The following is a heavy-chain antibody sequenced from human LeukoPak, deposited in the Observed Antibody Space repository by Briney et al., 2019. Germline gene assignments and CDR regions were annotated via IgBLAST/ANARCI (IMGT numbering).Heavy chain of an antibody. D-gene: IGHD6-13*01. J-gene: IGHJ6*03. CDR1: GFTFSSYA. V-gene: IGHV3-23*01. Sequence: GGSLRLSCAASGFTFSSYAMSWVRQAPGKGLEWVSAISGSGGSTYYADSVKGRFTISRDNSKNTLYLQMNSLRAEDTAVYYCARDVQQLLGAYYYYYMDVWGKGTTVTVSS. CDR3: ARDVQQLLGAYYYYYMDV. CDR2: ISGSGGST.